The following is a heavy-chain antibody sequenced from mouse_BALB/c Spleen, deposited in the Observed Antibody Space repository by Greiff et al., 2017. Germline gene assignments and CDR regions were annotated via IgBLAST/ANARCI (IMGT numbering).Heavy chain of an antibody. J-gene: IGHJ4*01. D-gene: IGHD2-4*01. CDR3: ARRNDYDDYAMDY. Sequence: DVHLVESGGGLVKPGGSLKLSCAASGFTFSSYAMSWVRQTPEKRLEWVASISSGGSTYYPDSVKGRFTISRDNARNILYLQMSSLRSEDTAMYYCARRNDYDDYAMDYWGQGTSVTVSS. V-gene: IGHV5-6-5*01. CDR2: ISSGGST. CDR1: GFTFSSYA.